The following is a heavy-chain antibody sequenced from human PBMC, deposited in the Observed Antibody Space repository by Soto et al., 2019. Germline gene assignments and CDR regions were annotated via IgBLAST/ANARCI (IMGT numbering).Heavy chain of an antibody. D-gene: IGHD6-19*01. CDR3: ARVLNGQWYFDY. Sequence: EVQLVESGGGLVQPGGSLRLSCGASGFTFSSYWMHWVRQTPGKGLVWVARVNTHETRTSYADSVKGRFTVSRDNAKNTLYLQMNSLRAEDTAVYYCARVLNGQWYFDYWGQGTQVTVSS. J-gene: IGHJ4*02. CDR2: VNTHETRT. CDR1: GFTFSSYW. V-gene: IGHV3-74*01.